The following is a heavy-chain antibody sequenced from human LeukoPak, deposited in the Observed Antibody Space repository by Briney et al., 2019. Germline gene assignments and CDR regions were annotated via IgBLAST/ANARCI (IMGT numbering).Heavy chain of an antibody. V-gene: IGHV3-33*01. Sequence: GGSLRLSCAASGFTFRSHGMHWVRQAPGKGLEWVAGIWYDGSNEDYADSVKGRFIISRDNSKNTLYLQMNSLRVEDTVIYYCARDGQNGSPYATDVWGQGTTVTVSS. CDR3: ARDGQNGSPYATDV. CDR2: IWYDGSNE. D-gene: IGHD3-10*01. CDR1: GFTFRSHG. J-gene: IGHJ6*02.